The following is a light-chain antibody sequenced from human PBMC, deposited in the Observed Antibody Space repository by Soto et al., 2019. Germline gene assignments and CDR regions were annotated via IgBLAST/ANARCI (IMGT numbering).Light chain of an antibody. J-gene: IGLJ1*01. V-gene: IGLV2-14*01. CDR3: TSYTSSDTLLYV. CDR1: SSDVGGYNY. Sequence: QSVLTQPASVSGSPGQSITISCTGTSSDVGGYNYVSWYQQHPGKAPKLLIYEVSHRPSGVSNRFSGSKSGNTASLTISGLQAEDEADYYCTSYTSSDTLLYVFGTGTNVTV. CDR2: EVS.